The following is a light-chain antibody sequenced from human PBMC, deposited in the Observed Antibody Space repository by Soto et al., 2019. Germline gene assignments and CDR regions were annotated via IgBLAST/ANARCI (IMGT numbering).Light chain of an antibody. CDR1: QSVSSK. CDR2: GAS. CDR3: QHYSTWLWT. V-gene: IGKV3-15*01. Sequence: EIVMTQSPATLSVSPGERATLSCRASQSVSSKLPWYQQKPGQGPRLLIYGASTRATGIPARFSGSGSETEFTLTISSLQSEDFAVYYCQHYSTWLWTFGQGTKVEIK. J-gene: IGKJ1*01.